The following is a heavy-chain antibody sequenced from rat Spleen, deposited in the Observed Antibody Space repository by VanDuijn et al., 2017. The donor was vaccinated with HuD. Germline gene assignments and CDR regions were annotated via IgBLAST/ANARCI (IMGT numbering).Heavy chain of an antibody. CDR3: TIHPRY. Sequence: QVQLKESGPGLVQPSQTLSLTCTVSGFSLSNYGVFWVRQPPGKGLEWMGLIWGNGNTNYNSALKSRLSISRDTSKNQVFLKMNSLQTDDTGTYYCTIHPRYWGQGVMVTVSS. CDR1: GFSLSNYG. CDR2: IWGNGNT. J-gene: IGHJ2*01. V-gene: IGHV2-13*01. D-gene: IGHD3-1*01.